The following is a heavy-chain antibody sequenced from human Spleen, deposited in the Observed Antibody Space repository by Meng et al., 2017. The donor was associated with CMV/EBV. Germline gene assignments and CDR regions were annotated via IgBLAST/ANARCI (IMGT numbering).Heavy chain of an antibody. CDR3: ARDSRRVGVVPAAMGY. D-gene: IGHD2-2*01. J-gene: IGHJ4*02. CDR1: GYTFTGYY. Sequence: ASVKVSCKASGYTFTGYYMHWVRQAPGQGLEWMGWINPNTGVTNYAQKFQGRVTMTRDTSISTVYMELSRLRFDDTAVYYCARDSRRVGVVPAAMGYWGQGTLVTVSS. CDR2: INPNTGVT. V-gene: IGHV1-2*02.